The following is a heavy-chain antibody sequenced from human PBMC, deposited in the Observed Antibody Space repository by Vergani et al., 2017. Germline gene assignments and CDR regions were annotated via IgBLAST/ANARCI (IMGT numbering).Heavy chain of an antibody. CDR3: ARARLSAMATFDY. CDR1: GGSICSGGYY. Sequence: QVQLQESGPGLVKPLQTLSLTCTVPGGSICSGGYYWSWIRQHPGKGLEWIGYIYYSGSTYYNPSPESRVTISVDTSKNQFSLKLSSVTAADTAVYYCARARLSAMATFDYWGQGTLVTVSS. V-gene: IGHV4-31*03. D-gene: IGHD5-18*01. J-gene: IGHJ4*02. CDR2: IYYSGST.